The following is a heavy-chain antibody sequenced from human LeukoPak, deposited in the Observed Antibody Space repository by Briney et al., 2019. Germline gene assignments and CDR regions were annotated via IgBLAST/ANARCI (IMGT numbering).Heavy chain of an antibody. J-gene: IGHJ4*02. D-gene: IGHD4-17*01. CDR1: GYSFTSQW. CDR2: IYPGDSDT. V-gene: IGHV5-51*01. Sequence: GESLKISCKGSGYSFTSQWIGWVRQMPGKGLEWMGIIYPGDSDTRYSPSFQGQVTISADKSITTAYLQWSSLKASDTGIYYCARQTTVTTPFAYWGQGTLVTVSS. CDR3: ARQTTVTTPFAY.